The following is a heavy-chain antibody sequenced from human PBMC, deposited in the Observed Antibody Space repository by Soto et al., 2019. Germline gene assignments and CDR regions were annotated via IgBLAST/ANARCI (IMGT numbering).Heavy chain of an antibody. J-gene: IGHJ6*02. CDR3: ARDRSWYSSSWYEEGELGGVDE. V-gene: IGHV1-2*04. CDR2: INPNSGGT. D-gene: IGHD6-13*01. CDR1: GYTFTGYY. Sequence: ASVKVSCKASGYTFTGYYMHWVRQAPGQGLEWMGWINPNSGGTNYAQKFQGWVTMTRDTFISTAYMELSRLRSDDTAVYYCARDRSWYSSSWYEEGELGGVDEWGHGTTVIVSS.